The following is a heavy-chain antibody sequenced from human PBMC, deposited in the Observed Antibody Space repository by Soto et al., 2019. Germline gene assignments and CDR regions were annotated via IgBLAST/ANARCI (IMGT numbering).Heavy chain of an antibody. Sequence: EVQLVESGGGLVQPGGSLRLSCAASGFTVSSNYMNWVRQAPGKGLEWVSVIYSSGNTYYADSVKGRFTISRDNSKNTLYIQMNSLRAEDTAVYYCARDPTDCSGGSGYFLGPYGYWGQGTLVTVSS. V-gene: IGHV3-66*01. J-gene: IGHJ4*02. CDR3: ARDPTDCSGGSGYFLGPYGY. D-gene: IGHD2-15*01. CDR2: IYSSGNT. CDR1: GFTVSSNY.